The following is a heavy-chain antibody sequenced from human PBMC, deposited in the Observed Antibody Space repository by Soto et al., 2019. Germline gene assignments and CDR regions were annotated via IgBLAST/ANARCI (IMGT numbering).Heavy chain of an antibody. CDR3: ARELDCSSTSCYYWFDP. D-gene: IGHD2-2*01. CDR1: GGTFSSYA. CDR2: IIPIFGTA. Sequence: QVQLVQSGAEVKKPGSSVKVSCKASGGTFSSYAISWVRQAPGQGLEWMGGIIPIFGTANYAQKFQGRVTINAEEATSTAYMELSSLRSEDTAVYYCARELDCSSTSCYYWFDPWGQGTLVTVSS. V-gene: IGHV1-69*01. J-gene: IGHJ5*02.